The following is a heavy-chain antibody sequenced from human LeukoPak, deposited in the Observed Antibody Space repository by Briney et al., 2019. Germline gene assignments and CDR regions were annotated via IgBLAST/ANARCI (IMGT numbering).Heavy chain of an antibody. CDR2: ISPHGGGT. CDR1: GYIFTGYY. Sequence: GASVKVSCKASGYIFTGYYMHWVRQAPGQGLEWMGWISPHGGGTNYAQKLQGRVTMTTDTSTSTAYMELRSLRSDDTAVYYCARVAAGDLDYWGQGTLVTVSS. J-gene: IGHJ4*02. V-gene: IGHV1-2*02. D-gene: IGHD2-21*01. CDR3: ARVAAGDLDY.